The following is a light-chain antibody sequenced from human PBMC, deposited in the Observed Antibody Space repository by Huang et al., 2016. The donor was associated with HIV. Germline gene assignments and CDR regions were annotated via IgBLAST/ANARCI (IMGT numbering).Light chain of an antibody. CDR1: QSLLYSSNHNNY. J-gene: IGKJ4*01. V-gene: IGKV4-1*01. CDR2: WAS. Sequence: IVVTQSPDSLAVSLGEMAAINCKSSQSLLYSSNHNNYLAWYHQTPGQSPALLIYWASTRAPGVPDRFNGSGSGTDFTLTINSLQTEDVALYYCQQYFSTPLTFGGGTKVDIK. CDR3: QQYFSTPLT.